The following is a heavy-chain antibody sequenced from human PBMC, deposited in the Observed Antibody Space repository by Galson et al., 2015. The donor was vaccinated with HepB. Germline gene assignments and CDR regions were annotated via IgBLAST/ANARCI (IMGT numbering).Heavy chain of an antibody. CDR1: GFTFSSYA. Sequence: SLRLSCAASGFTFSSYAMHWVRQAPGKGLEWVAVISYDGSNKYYADSVKGRFTISRDNSKNTLYLQMNSLRAEDTAVNYCARVMGRDGYNSNGDAFDIWGQGTMVTVSS. D-gene: IGHD5-24*01. J-gene: IGHJ3*02. CDR2: ISYDGSNK. V-gene: IGHV3-30-3*01. CDR3: ARVMGRDGYNSNGDAFDI.